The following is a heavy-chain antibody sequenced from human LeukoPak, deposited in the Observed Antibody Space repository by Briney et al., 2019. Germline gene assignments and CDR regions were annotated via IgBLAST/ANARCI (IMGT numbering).Heavy chain of an antibody. D-gene: IGHD6-6*01. CDR1: GFSLSTSGVG. Sequence: SGPTLVKPTQTLTLTCTFSGFSLSTSGVGVGWIRQPPGKALEWLALIYWNDDKRYSPSLKSRLTITKDTSKNQVVLTMTNMDPVDTATYYCAHSNIAALEGDYYYYGMDVWGQGTTVTVSS. J-gene: IGHJ6*02. CDR2: IYWNDDK. CDR3: AHSNIAALEGDYYYYGMDV. V-gene: IGHV2-5*01.